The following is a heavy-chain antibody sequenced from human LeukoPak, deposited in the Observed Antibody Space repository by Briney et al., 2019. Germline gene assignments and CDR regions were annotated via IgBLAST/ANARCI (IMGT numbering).Heavy chain of an antibody. J-gene: IGHJ4*02. Sequence: NAGGSLRLSCAASGFTFSSFTMNWVRQAPGKGLEWVSCISGSSSSYIYYADSVKGRFTISRDNAKNSPYLQMDSLRAEDTAVYYCARAVPGFDYWGQGTLVTVSS. CDR1: GFTFSSFT. CDR3: ARAVPGFDY. V-gene: IGHV3-21*01. CDR2: ISGSSSSYI.